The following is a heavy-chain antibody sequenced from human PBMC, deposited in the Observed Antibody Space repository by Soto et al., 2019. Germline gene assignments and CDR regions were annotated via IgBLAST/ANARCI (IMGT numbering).Heavy chain of an antibody. Sequence: PSETLSLTCTVSGGSIINGDYYWRWIRQPPGKGLEWIGCIYYSGVTNYNPSLKSRVTISVDTPKNQLPLKLSSVTAADTAVYYCARPTPDYFDYWGQGTLVTVSS. CDR1: GGSIINGDYY. D-gene: IGHD2-15*01. CDR3: ARPTPDYFDY. CDR2: IYYSGVT. V-gene: IGHV4-61*08. J-gene: IGHJ4*02.